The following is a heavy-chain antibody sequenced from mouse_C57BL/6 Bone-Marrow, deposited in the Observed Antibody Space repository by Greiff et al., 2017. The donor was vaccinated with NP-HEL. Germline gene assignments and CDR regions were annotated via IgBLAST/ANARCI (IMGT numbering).Heavy chain of an antibody. CDR1: GYTFTDYE. D-gene: IGHD2-2*01. CDR3: TSDGGVKDYFDY. V-gene: IGHV1-15*01. J-gene: IGHJ2*01. Sequence: QVQLQQSGAELVRPGASVTLSCKASGYTFTDYEMHWVRQTPVHGLEWIGAIDPETGGTAYTQKVKGKAILTADKSSSTAYMELRSRTSEDSAVYYCTSDGGVKDYFDYWGQGTTLTVSS. CDR2: IDPETGGT.